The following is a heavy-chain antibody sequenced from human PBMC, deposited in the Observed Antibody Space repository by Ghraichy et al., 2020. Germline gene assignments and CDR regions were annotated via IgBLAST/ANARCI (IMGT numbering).Heavy chain of an antibody. Sequence: GGSLRLSCTASGFTFNSYWMHWVRQPPGKGLEWVATIKNDGSRQLYVGSVKGRFTISRDNPTNSMYLQMNSLRGDDTALYHCAKDLHWYQVDYWGQGTLVTVSS. CDR2: IKNDGSRQ. J-gene: IGHJ4*02. CDR1: GFTFNSYW. CDR3: AKDLHWYQVDY. D-gene: IGHD2-2*01. V-gene: IGHV3-7*01.